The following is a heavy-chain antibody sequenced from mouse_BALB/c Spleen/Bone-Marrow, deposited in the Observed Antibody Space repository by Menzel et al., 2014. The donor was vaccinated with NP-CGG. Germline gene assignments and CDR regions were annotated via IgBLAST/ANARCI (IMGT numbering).Heavy chain of an antibody. CDR1: GYTFTSYW. D-gene: IGHD1-1*01. J-gene: IGHJ4*01. CDR2: INPSTGYT. CDR3: ARGTVVAFYYSMED. V-gene: IGHV1-7*01. Sequence: VQLQQSGAELAKPGASVKMSCKASGYTFTSYWMHWVKQRPGQGLEWIGYINPSTGYTEYNQKFKDKATLTADKSSSTDYMPLSSLTYEGSASYYCARGTVVAFYYSMEDWGPGTLVTGS.